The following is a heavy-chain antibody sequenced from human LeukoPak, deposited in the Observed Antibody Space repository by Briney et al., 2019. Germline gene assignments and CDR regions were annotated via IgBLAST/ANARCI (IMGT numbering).Heavy chain of an antibody. J-gene: IGHJ4*02. CDR3: AKSPNCFDY. CDR1: GFTFISYS. V-gene: IGHV3-21*04. CDR2: ISGSSSYI. Sequence: GGSLRLSCAASGFTFISYSMNWVRQAPGKGLEWVSSISGSSSYIYYADSVKGRFTISRDNSKNTLYLQMNSLGAEDTAVYYCAKSPNCFDYWGQGTLVTVSS.